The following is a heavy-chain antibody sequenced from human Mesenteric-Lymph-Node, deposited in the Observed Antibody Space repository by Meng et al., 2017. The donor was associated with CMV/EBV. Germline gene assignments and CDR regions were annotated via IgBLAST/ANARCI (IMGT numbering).Heavy chain of an antibody. CDR2: IYSGGST. V-gene: IGHV3-66*02. CDR3: ARGDEYSSSFDY. J-gene: IGHJ4*02. D-gene: IGHD6-6*01. Sequence: GESLKISCAASGFTVSSNYMSWVRQAPGKGLEWVSVIYSGGSTYYADSVKGRFTISRDNSKNTLYLQMNSLRAEDTAVYYCARGDEYSSSFDYWGQGTLVTVSS. CDR1: GFTVSSNY.